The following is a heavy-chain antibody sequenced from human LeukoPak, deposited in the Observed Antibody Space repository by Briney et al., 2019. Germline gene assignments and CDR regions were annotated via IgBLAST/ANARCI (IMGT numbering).Heavy chain of an antibody. CDR3: ARDPALSGYSSSWPGYYFDY. D-gene: IGHD6-13*01. CDR2: VNSDGFST. J-gene: IGHJ4*02. V-gene: IGHV3-74*01. CDR1: GFTFSSYW. Sequence: GGSLRLSCAASGFTFSSYWMHWVRQVPGRGLVWVSRVNSDGFSTSYADSVKGRFTISRDNAKNTLYLQMNSLRAEDTAVYYCARDPALSGYSSSWPGYYFDYWGQGTLVTVSS.